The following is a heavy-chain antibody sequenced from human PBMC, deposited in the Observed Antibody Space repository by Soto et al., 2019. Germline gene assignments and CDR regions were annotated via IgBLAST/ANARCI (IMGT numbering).Heavy chain of an antibody. CDR2: ISYDGSNR. CDR1: GFTFDTYG. J-gene: IGHJ4*02. Sequence: GSLRLSCAASGFTFDTYGMHWVRQAPGKGLEWVAVISYDGSNRYYADSVKGRFTISRDNSKNTLYLQMNSLRSEDTAVYYYAKDHIVAAAPDYWGQGTLVTVSS. V-gene: IGHV3-30*18. CDR3: AKDHIVAAAPDY. D-gene: IGHD2-2*01.